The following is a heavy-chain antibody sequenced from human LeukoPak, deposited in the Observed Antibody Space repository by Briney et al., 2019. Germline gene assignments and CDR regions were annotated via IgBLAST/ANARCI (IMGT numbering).Heavy chain of an antibody. CDR1: GGSINVYY. CDR3: ARGGSRSYTSSTLDY. Sequence: SETLSLTCSVSGGSINVYYWNWIRQSPGKGLEWIGSISYSGNTNYNPSLKSRATISIDTSKNRFSLKVSSVTAADTAMYYCARGGSRSYTSSTLDYWGQGTLVTVSS. J-gene: IGHJ4*02. CDR2: ISYSGNT. V-gene: IGHV4-59*01. D-gene: IGHD6-6*01.